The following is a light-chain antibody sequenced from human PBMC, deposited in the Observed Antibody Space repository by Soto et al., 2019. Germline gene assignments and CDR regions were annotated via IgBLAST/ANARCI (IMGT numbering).Light chain of an antibody. CDR1: QSVRSSS. J-gene: IGKJ1*01. Sequence: EIVLTQSPGTLSLSPGERATLSCRASQSVRSSSLVWYQQKSGQAPRLLIYGASARATGIPDKFSGSGSGTDFTLTISRLEPEDFSFYYCQHYGSSPSTFGQGTEV. CDR2: GAS. CDR3: QHYGSSPST. V-gene: IGKV3-20*01.